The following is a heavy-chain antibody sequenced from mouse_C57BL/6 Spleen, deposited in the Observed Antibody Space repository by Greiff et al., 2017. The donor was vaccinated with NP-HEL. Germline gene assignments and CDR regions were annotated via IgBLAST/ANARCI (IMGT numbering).Heavy chain of an antibody. D-gene: IGHD6-5*01. V-gene: IGHV5-12*01. CDR1: GFTFSDYY. Sequence: EVMLVESGGGLVQPGGSLKLSCAASGFTFSDYYMYWVRQTPEKRLEWVAYISNGGGSTYYPDTVKGRFTISRDNAKNTLYLQMSRLKSEDTAMYYCARHLSWYFDVWGTGTTVTVSS. CDR3: ARHLSWYFDV. J-gene: IGHJ1*03. CDR2: ISNGGGST.